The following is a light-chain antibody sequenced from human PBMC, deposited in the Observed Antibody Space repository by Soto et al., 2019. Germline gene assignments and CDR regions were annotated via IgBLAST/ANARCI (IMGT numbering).Light chain of an antibody. V-gene: IGKV1-5*03. CDR2: KAS. Sequence: DIQMTQSPSTLSGSVGYRFTITCRASQTISSWLAWYQQKPGEAPKLLIYKASTLKSGVPSRFSGSGSGTEFTLTISSLQPDDFATYYCQQYNSYWTFGQGTTGDIK. CDR1: QTISSW. J-gene: IGKJ1*01. CDR3: QQYNSYWT.